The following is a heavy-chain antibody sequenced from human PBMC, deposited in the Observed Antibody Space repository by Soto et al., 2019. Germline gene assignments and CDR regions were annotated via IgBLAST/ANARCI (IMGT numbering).Heavy chain of an antibody. J-gene: IGHJ5*02. CDR1: GGTFSSYA. D-gene: IGHD3-16*02. CDR3: ARDRNYDYVWGSYRSGWFDP. V-gene: IGHV1-69*13. Sequence: WASVKVSCKASGGTFSSYAISWVRQAPGQGLEWMGGIIPIFGTANYAQKFQGRVTITADESTSTAYMELSSLRSEDTAVYYCARDRNYDYVWGSYRSGWFDPWGQGTLVTVSS. CDR2: IIPIFGTA.